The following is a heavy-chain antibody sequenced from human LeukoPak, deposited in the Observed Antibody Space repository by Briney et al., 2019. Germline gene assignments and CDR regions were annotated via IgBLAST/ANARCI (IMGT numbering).Heavy chain of an antibody. CDR1: GFTFSSFA. V-gene: IGHV3-23*01. J-gene: IGHJ4*02. D-gene: IGHD1-26*01. Sequence: PGGSLRLSCAASGFTFSSFAMSWVRQAPGKGLEWVSAISGSGNSSYYPDSLKGRFTISRDNSKNTVSLQINTLTAEDTAVYFCARTLVGATSGPDYYFDSWGQGTLVTVSS. CDR2: ISGSGNSS. CDR3: ARTLVGATSGPDYYFDS.